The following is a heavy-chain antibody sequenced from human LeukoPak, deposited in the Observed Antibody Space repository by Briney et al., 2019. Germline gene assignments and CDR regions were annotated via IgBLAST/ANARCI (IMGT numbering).Heavy chain of an antibody. J-gene: IGHJ4*02. CDR3: ARLLLEYYFDY. Sequence: SETLSLTCTVSGGSISSSSYYWGWIRQPPGKGLEWIGSIYYSGSTYYNPSLKSRVTISVDTSENQFSLKLSSVTAADTAVYYCARLLLEYYFDYWGQGTLVTVSS. D-gene: IGHD2-21*01. CDR1: GGSISSSSYY. CDR2: IYYSGST. V-gene: IGHV4-39*01.